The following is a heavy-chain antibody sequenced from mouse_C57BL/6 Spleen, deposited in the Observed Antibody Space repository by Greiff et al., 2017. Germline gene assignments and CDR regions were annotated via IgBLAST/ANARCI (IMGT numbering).Heavy chain of an antibody. Sequence: VQRVESGAELVKPGASVKISCKASGYAFSSYWMNWVKQRPGKGLEWIGQIYPGDGDTNYNGKFKGKATLTADTSSSTAYMQLSSLTSEDSAVYFCARAGSRGNYFDYWGQGTTLTVSS. CDR1: GYAFSSYW. D-gene: IGHD1-1*01. V-gene: IGHV1-80*01. CDR3: ARAGSRGNYFDY. CDR2: IYPGDGDT. J-gene: IGHJ2*01.